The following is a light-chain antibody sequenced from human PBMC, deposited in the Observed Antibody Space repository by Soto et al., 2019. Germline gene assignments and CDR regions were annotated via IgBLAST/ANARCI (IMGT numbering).Light chain of an antibody. CDR1: SSNIGAGYR. CDR2: DNT. V-gene: IGLV1-40*01. Sequence: QSVLTQPPSVSGAPGERVTISCTGSSSNIGAGYRVRWYQQVPGTAPKLLIYDNTNRPSGVPARFSGSKSGTSASLAISGLQAEDEAGYSGQPLATDLSAVVFGGGTKLPS. J-gene: IGLJ2*01. CDR3: QPLATDLSAVV.